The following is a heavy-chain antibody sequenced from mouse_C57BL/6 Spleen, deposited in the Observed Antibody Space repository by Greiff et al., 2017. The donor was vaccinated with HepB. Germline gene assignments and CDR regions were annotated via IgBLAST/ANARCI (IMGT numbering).Heavy chain of an antibody. D-gene: IGHD1-1*01. V-gene: IGHV1-52*01. CDR2: IDPSDSET. CDR3: ARGVLLRKDYFDY. CDR1: GYTFTSYW. Sequence: QVQLQQPGAELVRPGSSVKLSCKASGYTFTSYWMHWVKQRPIQGLEWIGNIDPSDSETHYNQKFKDKATLTVDKSSSTAYMQLSSLTSEDSAVYYCARGVLLRKDYFDYWGQGTTLTVSS. J-gene: IGHJ2*01.